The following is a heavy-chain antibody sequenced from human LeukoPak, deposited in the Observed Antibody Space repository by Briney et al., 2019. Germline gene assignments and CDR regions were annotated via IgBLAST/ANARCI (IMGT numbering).Heavy chain of an antibody. CDR1: GFTFSSYE. CDR2: ISSSGSTI. D-gene: IGHD2-15*01. V-gene: IGHV3-48*03. J-gene: IGHJ4*02. Sequence: GGSLRLSCAASGFTFSSYEMNWVRQAPGKGLEWVSYISSSGSTIYYADSVKGRFTISRDNAKNSLYLLMNSLRAEDTAVYYCARGSKDIVVVVAAGYYFDYWGQGTLVTVSS. CDR3: ARGSKDIVVVVAAGYYFDY.